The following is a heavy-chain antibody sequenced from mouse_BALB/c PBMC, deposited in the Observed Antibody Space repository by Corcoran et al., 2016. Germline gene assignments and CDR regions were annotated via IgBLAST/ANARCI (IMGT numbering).Heavy chain of an antibody. Sequence: QVTLKKSGPGILQPFQTLTLTCSFSGFSLRTSGMGVSWIRQPSGKCHEWLAHIYWDDDKRYNPSLKSRLANSKDTSSNQVFLKITSVDTADTATYYCARNSLGWFSYWGQGTLVTVSA. CDR1: GFSLRTSGMG. J-gene: IGHJ3*01. CDR3: ARNSLGWFSY. CDR2: IYWDDDK. D-gene: IGHD6-1*01. V-gene: IGHV8-12*01.